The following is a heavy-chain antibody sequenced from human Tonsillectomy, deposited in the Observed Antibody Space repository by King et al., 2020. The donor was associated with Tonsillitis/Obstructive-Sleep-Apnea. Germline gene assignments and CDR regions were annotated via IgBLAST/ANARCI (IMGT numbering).Heavy chain of an antibody. V-gene: IGHV3-33*01. D-gene: IGHD3-9*01. Sequence: QVQLVESGGGVVQPGRSLRLSCAASGFTFSSYGMHWVRQAPGKGLEWVAVIWYDGSNKYYADSVKGRFTISRDNSKNTLYLQLNSLRAEDTAVYYCARDYRYYDILTGYFGPSTWGYFDYWGQGTLVTVSS. CDR1: GFTFSSYG. CDR3: ARDYRYYDILTGYFGPSTWGYFDY. J-gene: IGHJ4*02. CDR2: IWYDGSNK.